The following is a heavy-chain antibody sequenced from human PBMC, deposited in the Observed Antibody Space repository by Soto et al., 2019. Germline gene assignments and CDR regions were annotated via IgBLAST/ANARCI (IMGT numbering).Heavy chain of an antibody. D-gene: IGHD6-19*01. CDR1: GYTFTSYG. J-gene: IGHJ4*02. CDR3: ARVGDYSSGWYPYFDY. CDR2: ISAYNGNT. Sequence: QVQLVQSGAEVKKPGASVKVSCKASGYTFTSYGISWVRQAPGQGLEWMGWISAYNGNTNYAQKLQGRVTMTTDTPTSTADMELGSLRSDDTAVYYCARVGDYSSGWYPYFDYWGQGTLVPVSS. V-gene: IGHV1-18*01.